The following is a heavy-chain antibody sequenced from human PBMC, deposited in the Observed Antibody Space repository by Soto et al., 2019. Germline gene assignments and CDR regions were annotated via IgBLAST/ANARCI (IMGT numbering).Heavy chain of an antibody. J-gene: IGHJ6*02. CDR2: IWYDGSNK. Sequence: QVQLVESGGGVVQPGRSLRLSCAASGFTFSSYGMHWVRQAPGKGLEWVAVIWYDGSNKYYADSVKGRFTISRDNSKNTLYLQMNSLRAEDTAVYYCAREVLRYFDWFTHGMDVWGQGTTVTVSS. D-gene: IGHD3-9*01. V-gene: IGHV3-33*01. CDR3: AREVLRYFDWFTHGMDV. CDR1: GFTFSSYG.